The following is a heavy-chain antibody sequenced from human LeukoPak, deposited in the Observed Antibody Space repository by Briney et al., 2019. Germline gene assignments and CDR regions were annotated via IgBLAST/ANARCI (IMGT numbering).Heavy chain of an antibody. CDR2: ISHSGST. D-gene: IGHD6-19*01. Sequence: SETLSLTCAVYGGSFSGYYWSWIRQPPGKGLEWIGEISHSGSTNYNPSLKSRVTISVDTSKNQFSLKLSSVTAADTAVYYCARETSGWYVYYFDYWGQGTLVTVSS. CDR3: ARETSGWYVYYFDY. CDR1: GGSFSGYY. V-gene: IGHV4-34*01. J-gene: IGHJ4*02.